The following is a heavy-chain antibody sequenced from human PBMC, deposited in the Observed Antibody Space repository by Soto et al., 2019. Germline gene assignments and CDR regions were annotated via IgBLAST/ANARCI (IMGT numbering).Heavy chain of an antibody. CDR2: IIPILGIA. CDR3: TRQLRSGGRKYSMDL. J-gene: IGHJ6*01. D-gene: IGHD2-15*01. CDR1: GGTFSSYT. Sequence: QVQLVQSGAEVKKPGSSVKVSCKASGGTFSSYTISWVRQAPGQGLEWMGRIIPILGIANYAQKFQGRVTITADKSTSTAYMDLRSVRPEDKSVHYCTRQLRSGGRKYSMDLWGKGTTVTVSS. V-gene: IGHV1-69*02.